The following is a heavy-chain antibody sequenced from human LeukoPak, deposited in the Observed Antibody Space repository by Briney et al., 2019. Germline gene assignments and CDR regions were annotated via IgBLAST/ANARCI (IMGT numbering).Heavy chain of an antibody. CDR2: IYTSGST. V-gene: IGHV4-61*02. Sequence: SETLSLTCTVSGGSISSGSYYWSWIRQPAGKGLEWIGRIYTSGSTNYNPSLKSRVTISVDMSKNQFSLKLSSVTAADTAVYYCARDNRSSGPDYWGQGTLVTVSS. CDR1: GGSISSGSYY. J-gene: IGHJ4*02. CDR3: ARDNRSSGPDY. D-gene: IGHD6-19*01.